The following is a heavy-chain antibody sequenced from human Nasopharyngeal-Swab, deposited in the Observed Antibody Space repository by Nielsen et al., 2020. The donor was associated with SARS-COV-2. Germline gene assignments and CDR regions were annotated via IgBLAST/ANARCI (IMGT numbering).Heavy chain of an antibody. V-gene: IGHV4-59*08. Sequence: SETLSLTCTVSGGSISSYYWSWIRQPPGKGLEWIGYIDYSGSTNYNPSLKSRVTISVDTTKNQFSLKLSSVTAADTAVYYCARKSGWLGAFDIWGQGTMVTVSS. CDR1: GGSISSYY. J-gene: IGHJ3*02. CDR2: IDYSGST. D-gene: IGHD5-12*01. CDR3: ARKSGWLGAFDI.